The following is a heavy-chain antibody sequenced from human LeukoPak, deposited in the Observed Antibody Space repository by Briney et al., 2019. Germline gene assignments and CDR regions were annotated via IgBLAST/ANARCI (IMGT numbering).Heavy chain of an antibody. CDR2: INPNSGGT. CDR1: GYTFTGYY. D-gene: IGHD4-23*01. CDR3: AKAPAPVVYGGNGFDY. Sequence: ASVKVSCKASGYTFTGYYMHWVRQAPGQGLEWMGWINPNSGGTNYAQKFQGRVTMTRDTSISTAYMELSRLRSDDTAVYYCAKAPAPVVYGGNGFDYWGQGTLVTVSS. V-gene: IGHV1-2*02. J-gene: IGHJ4*02.